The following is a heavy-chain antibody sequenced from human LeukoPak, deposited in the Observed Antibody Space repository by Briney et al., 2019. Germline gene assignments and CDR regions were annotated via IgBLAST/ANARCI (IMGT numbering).Heavy chain of an antibody. D-gene: IGHD6-13*01. CDR1: GYTFTNYA. CDR3: ARGVRIAAAGGLDY. CDR2: INTNTGNP. Sequence: ASVKVSCKASGYTFTNYAMNWVRQAPGQGPEWMGWINTNTGNPTYAQGFTGRFVFSLDTSVSTAYLQISSLKAEDTAVYYCARGVRIAAAGGLDYWGQGTLVTVSS. V-gene: IGHV7-4-1*02. J-gene: IGHJ4*02.